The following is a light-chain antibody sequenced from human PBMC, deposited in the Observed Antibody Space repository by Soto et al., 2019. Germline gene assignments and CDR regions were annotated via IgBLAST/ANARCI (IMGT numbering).Light chain of an antibody. CDR3: CSSARSSAYV. CDR1: SSDVGSYNL. CDR2: EDN. J-gene: IGLJ1*01. Sequence: QSVLTQPASVSGSPGQSITISCTGTSSDVGSYNLVSWYQQHPGKAPKLMIYEDNKRHSGVSNRLSGSKSGNTASLPISGLQAEDEADYYCCSSARSSAYVFGTGTKPTV. V-gene: IGLV2-23*01.